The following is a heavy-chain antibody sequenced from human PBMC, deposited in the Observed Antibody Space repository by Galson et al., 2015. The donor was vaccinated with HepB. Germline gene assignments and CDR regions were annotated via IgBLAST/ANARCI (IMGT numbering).Heavy chain of an antibody. CDR3: ARFLSCYVRDACWFDP. CDR1: GGTFSSYT. V-gene: IGHV1-69*13. Sequence: SVKVSCKASGGTFSSYTISWVRQAPGQGLEWMGGIIPIFGTANYAQKFQGRVTITADESTSTAYMELSSLRSEDTAVYYCARFLSCYVRDACWFDPWGQGTLVTASS. D-gene: IGHD2-15*01. CDR2: IIPIFGTA. J-gene: IGHJ5*02.